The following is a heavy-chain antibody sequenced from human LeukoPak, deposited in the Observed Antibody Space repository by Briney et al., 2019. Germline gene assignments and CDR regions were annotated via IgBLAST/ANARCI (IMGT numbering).Heavy chain of an antibody. CDR3: ARVGHVWGSYRYFDC. Sequence: GRSLRLSCAASGFTLSSNYMSWVRQAPGKGLEWVSVIYIGGSTYYADSVKGRFTISRDNSKNTLYLQMNSLRAEDTAVYYCARVGHVWGSYRYFDCWGQGTLVTVSS. J-gene: IGHJ4*02. V-gene: IGHV3-53*01. CDR2: IYIGGST. CDR1: GFTLSSNY. D-gene: IGHD3-16*02.